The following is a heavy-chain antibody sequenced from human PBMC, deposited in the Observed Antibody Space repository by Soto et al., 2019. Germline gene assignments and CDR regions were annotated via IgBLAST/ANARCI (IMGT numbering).Heavy chain of an antibody. CDR3: AREVRVVVGPNWFDP. J-gene: IGHJ5*02. CDR2: IKQDGSEK. V-gene: IGHV3-7*03. D-gene: IGHD2-15*01. CDR1: GFTFSSYW. Sequence: PGGSLRLSGAASGFTFSSYWMSWVRQAPGKGLEWVANIKQDGSEKYYVDSVKGRFTISRDNAMTSLYLQMNSLRAEDTAVYYCAREVRVVVGPNWFDPWGQGTLVIVSS.